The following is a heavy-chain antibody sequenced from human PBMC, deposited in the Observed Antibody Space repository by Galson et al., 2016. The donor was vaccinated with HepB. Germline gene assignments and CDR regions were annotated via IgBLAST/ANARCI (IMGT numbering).Heavy chain of an antibody. V-gene: IGHV4-31*03. J-gene: IGHJ3*02. CDR1: GASISRAGYY. CDR3: ARGPTAHDAFDI. D-gene: IGHD1-14*01. CDR2: IYDNGST. Sequence: TLSLTCTVSGASISRAGYYWSWIRQIPGKGLTWIGYIYDNGSTYYNPSLKSRATISVDTSKNQFSLKLSSVTAADTAVYYCARGPTAHDAFDIWGQGTLVTASS.